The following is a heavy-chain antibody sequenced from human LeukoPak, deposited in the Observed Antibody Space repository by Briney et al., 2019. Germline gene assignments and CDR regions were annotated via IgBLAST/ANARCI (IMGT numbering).Heavy chain of an antibody. V-gene: IGHV1-46*01. D-gene: IGHD3-16*01. CDR3: ARDWGSNNAKIAFDI. J-gene: IGHJ3*02. CDR1: GYTFTSYY. CDR2: INPSGGST. Sequence: GASVKVSCKASGYTFTSYYMHWVRQAPGQGLEWMGIINPSGGSTSYAQKFQGRVTMTRDTSTSTVYMELSSLRSEDTAVYYCARDWGSNNAKIAFDIWGQGTMVTVSS.